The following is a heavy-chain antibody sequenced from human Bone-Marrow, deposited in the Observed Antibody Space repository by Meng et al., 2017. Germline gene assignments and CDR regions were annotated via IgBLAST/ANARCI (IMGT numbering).Heavy chain of an antibody. CDR2: IIPIFGTA. D-gene: IGHD3-10*01. Sequence: SVKVSCKTSGYTFTDHSMHWVRQAPGQGLEWMGGIIPIFGTANYAQKFQGRVTITADESTSTAYMELSSLRSEDTAVYYCATRSNYYGSGSYRDYYYYGMDVWGQGTTVTVSS. CDR1: GYTFTDHS. CDR3: ATRSNYYGSGSYRDYYYYGMDV. J-gene: IGHJ6*02. V-gene: IGHV1-69*13.